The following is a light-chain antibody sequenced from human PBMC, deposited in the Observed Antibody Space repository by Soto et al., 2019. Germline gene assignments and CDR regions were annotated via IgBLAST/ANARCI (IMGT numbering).Light chain of an antibody. CDR3: LEHNNYPPLT. CDR1: QGIRND. Sequence: QMYISPSSLSASVGDRFTITCQASQGIRNDLAWYQQKPGKAHKRLLYGASSLQSGVPSRFSGSGSGTEFTLTISSLQPEDFATYYCLEHNNYPPLTFGGG. CDR2: GAS. V-gene: IGKV1-17*01. J-gene: IGKJ4*01.